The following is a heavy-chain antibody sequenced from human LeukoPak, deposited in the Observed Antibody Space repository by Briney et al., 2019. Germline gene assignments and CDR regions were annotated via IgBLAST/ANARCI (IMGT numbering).Heavy chain of an antibody. CDR1: GGSISSYY. V-gene: IGHV4-4*07. CDR3: ARDDFWSGYRAFDI. D-gene: IGHD3-3*01. J-gene: IGHJ3*02. Sequence: SETLSLTCTVSGGSISSYYWNWIRQSAGKGLEWIGRIYTSGSTNYNPSLKSRVTMSVDTSKNQFSLKVSPVTAADTAVYYCARDDFWSGYRAFDIWGQGTRVTVSS. CDR2: IYTSGST.